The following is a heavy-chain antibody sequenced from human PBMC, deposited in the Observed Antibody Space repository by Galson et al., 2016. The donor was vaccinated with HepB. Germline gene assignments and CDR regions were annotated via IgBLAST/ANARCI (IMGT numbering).Heavy chain of an antibody. V-gene: IGHV3-23*01. J-gene: IGHJ6*04. CDR3: AAGRGQLVHLYYYGMDV. CDR2: ISGSGDST. D-gene: IGHD6-6*01. Sequence: SLRLSCAASGFTFSSYAMSWVRRAPGKGLEWVSAISGSGDSTYYADSVKGRFTISRDNSKNTLYLQMNSLRAEETAVYYCAAGRGQLVHLYYYGMDVWGKGTTVTVSS. CDR1: GFTFSSYA.